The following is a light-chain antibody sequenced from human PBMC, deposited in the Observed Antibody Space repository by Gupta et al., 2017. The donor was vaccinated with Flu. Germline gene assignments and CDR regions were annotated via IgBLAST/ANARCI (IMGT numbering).Light chain of an antibody. V-gene: IGKV3-15*01. CDR3: QQYNNWPLLT. CDR1: QSVGSN. CDR2: GAS. J-gene: IGKJ4*01. Sequence: PQSPATLSVSPGDRVTLSCWASQSVGSNLAWYQQKPGQTPRLLIYGASSRATGIPARFSGSGSGTDFTLTITSLQSEDFAVYYCQQYNNWPLLTFGGGTKVEI.